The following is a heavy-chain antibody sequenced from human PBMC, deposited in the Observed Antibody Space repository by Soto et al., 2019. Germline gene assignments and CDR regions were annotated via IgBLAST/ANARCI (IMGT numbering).Heavy chain of an antibody. J-gene: IGHJ4*02. D-gene: IGHD3-10*01. CDR2: FRAGGDDGTT. CDR3: AKKVNSGSGSQYFDY. CDR1: GFTFSSYP. Sequence: QPGGSLRLSCVASGFTFSSYPMSWVRQAPGKGLEWVSGFRAGGDDGTTYYADSVKGRFTISRDNSKNTLFLQMNSLRAEDTAIYYCAKKVNSGSGSQYFDYFGQGTLVTVSS. V-gene: IGHV3-23*01.